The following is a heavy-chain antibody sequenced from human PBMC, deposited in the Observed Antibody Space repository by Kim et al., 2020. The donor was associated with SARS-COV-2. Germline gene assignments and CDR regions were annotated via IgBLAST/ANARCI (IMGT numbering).Heavy chain of an antibody. J-gene: IGHJ3*02. D-gene: IGHD3-22*01. CDR3: ARGGYYDPLDAFDI. Sequence: NPSLKSRVTISVDTSKNQFSLKLSSVTAADTVVYYCARGGYYDPLDAFDIWGQGTMVTVSS. V-gene: IGHV4-31*02.